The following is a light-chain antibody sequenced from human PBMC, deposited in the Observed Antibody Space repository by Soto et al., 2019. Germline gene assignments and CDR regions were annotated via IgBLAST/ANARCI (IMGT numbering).Light chain of an antibody. V-gene: IGKV1-5*03. CDR3: QQYNRYRGT. J-gene: IGKJ1*01. Sequence: DIQMTQSPSTLSASVGDRVTITCRASQSISSWLAWYQQKPGKAPKLLIYKASSLESGVPSRFGGRGSGTDFTITSSSLQPDEFASYHCQQYNRYRGTFGEGTKVEIK. CDR1: QSISSW. CDR2: KAS.